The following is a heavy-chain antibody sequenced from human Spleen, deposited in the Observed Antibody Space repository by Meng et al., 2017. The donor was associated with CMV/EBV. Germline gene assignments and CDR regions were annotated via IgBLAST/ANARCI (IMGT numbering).Heavy chain of an antibody. V-gene: IGHV3-21*01. CDR3: ARDRTYYDTLTGYVTIYYFDY. D-gene: IGHD3-9*01. J-gene: IGHJ4*02. Sequence: GESLKISCAASGFTFSSYSMNWVRQAPGKGLEWVSSISSSSSYIYYVDSVKGRFTISRDNAKNSLYLQMNSLRAEDTAVYYCARDRTYYDTLTGYVTIYYFDYWGQGTLVTVSS. CDR2: ISSSSSYI. CDR1: GFTFSSYS.